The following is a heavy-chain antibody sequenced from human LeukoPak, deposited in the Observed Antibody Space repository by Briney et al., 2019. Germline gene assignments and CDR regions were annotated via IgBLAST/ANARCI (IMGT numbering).Heavy chain of an antibody. CDR2: TYYRSKWYY. D-gene: IGHD3-22*01. CDR1: GDSVSSLNGA. CDR3: ARFYYDTSGHGAFDI. Sequence: SQTLSLTCAISGDSVSSLNGAWNWIRQSPSRGLEWLGRTYYRSKWYYDYAVSVKSRITINPDTSKNQFSLQLNSVTPEDTAVYYCARFYYDTSGHGAFDIWGQGAMVTVSS. J-gene: IGHJ3*02. V-gene: IGHV6-1*01.